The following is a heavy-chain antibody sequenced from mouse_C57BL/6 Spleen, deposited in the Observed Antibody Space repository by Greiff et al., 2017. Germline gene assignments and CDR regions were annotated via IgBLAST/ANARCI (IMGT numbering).Heavy chain of an antibody. Sequence: EVQLQESGPVLVKPGASVKMSCKASGYTFTDYYMNWVKQSHGKSLEWIGVINPYNGGTSYNQKFKGKATLTVDKSSSTAYMELNSLTSEDSAVYYCASQYDYDRDYYAMDYWGQGTSVTVSS. CDR3: ASQYDYDRDYYAMDY. D-gene: IGHD2-4*01. CDR2: INPYNGGT. J-gene: IGHJ4*01. CDR1: GYTFTDYY. V-gene: IGHV1-19*01.